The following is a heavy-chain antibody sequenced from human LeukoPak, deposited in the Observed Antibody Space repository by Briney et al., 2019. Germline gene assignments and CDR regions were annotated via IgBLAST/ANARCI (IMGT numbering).Heavy chain of an antibody. CDR2: IWYDGSNK. J-gene: IGHJ4*02. CDR3: AKHLGGNYFDRPFDY. D-gene: IGHD3-22*01. CDR1: GFTFSSYG. Sequence: GGSLRLSCAASGFTFSSYGMHWVRQAPGKGLEWVAVIWYDGSNKYYADSVKGRFTISRDNSKNTLYLQMNSLRAEDTAVYYCAKHLGGNYFDRPFDYWGQGTLVTVSS. V-gene: IGHV3-33*06.